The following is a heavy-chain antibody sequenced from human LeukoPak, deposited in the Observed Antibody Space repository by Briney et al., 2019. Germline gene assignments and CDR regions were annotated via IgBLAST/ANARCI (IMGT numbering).Heavy chain of an antibody. D-gene: IGHD5-18*01. CDR3: AKDKIGYPYYFDY. V-gene: IGHV3-23*01. J-gene: IGHJ4*02. CDR2: ISGSGDSA. Sequence: PGGSLRLSXAASGFTFRSYAMGWVRQAAGKGLEWVSIISGSGDSAYYADSVKGRFTISRDNSKNTLYLQMNSLRAEDTAIFYCAKDKIGYPYYFDYWGQGTLVTVSS. CDR1: GFTFRSYA.